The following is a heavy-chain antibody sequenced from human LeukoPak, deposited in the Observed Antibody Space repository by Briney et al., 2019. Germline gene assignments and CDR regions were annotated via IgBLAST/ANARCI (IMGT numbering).Heavy chain of an antibody. J-gene: IGHJ5*02. CDR2: ISSSSSYI. V-gene: IGHV3-21*04. CDR1: GFTFSSYS. D-gene: IGHD1-14*01. Sequence: GGSLRLSCAASGFTFSSYSMNWVRQAPGKGLEWVSSISSSSSYIYYADSVKGRFTISRDNAKNSLYLQMNSLRSDDTAVYYCARVSSPLQYNWFDPWGQGTLVAVSS. CDR3: ARVSSPLQYNWFDP.